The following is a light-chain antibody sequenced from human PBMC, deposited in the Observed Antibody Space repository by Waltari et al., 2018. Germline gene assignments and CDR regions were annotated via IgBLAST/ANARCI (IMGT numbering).Light chain of an antibody. Sequence: QSALTQPRSASGSPGQSVTISCTGISSEVGDFNFVSWYQQHPGEAPKLMIYDVTKRPSGVPDRLSGSKSGNTASLTISGLQAEDEANYYCCSYIGTHTNWVFGGGTKLTVL. V-gene: IGLV2-11*01. J-gene: IGLJ3*02. CDR2: DVT. CDR3: CSYIGTHTNWV. CDR1: SSEVGDFNF.